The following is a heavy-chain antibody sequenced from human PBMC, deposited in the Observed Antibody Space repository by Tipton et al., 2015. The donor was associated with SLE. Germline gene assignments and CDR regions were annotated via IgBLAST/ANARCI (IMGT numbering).Heavy chain of an antibody. CDR2: INHSGST. D-gene: IGHD1-26*01. CDR3: ARDLRERNGWELKNRYFDL. V-gene: IGHV4-34*01. CDR1: GGSFSGYY. Sequence: SLTCAVYGGSFSGYYWSWIRQPPGKGLEWIGEINHSGSTNYNPSLKSRVTISVDTSKNQFSLKLSSVTAADTAVYYCARDLRERNGWELKNRYFDLWGRGTLVSVSS. J-gene: IGHJ2*01.